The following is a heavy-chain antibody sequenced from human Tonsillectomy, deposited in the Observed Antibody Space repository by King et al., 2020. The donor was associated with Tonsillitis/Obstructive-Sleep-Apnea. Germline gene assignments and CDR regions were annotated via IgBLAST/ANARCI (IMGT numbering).Heavy chain of an antibody. V-gene: IGHV3-49*05. J-gene: IGHJ4*02. CDR3: TSDPLGLHYAVY. CDR2: IRSRAYDGTA. CDR1: GFTFGDYD. Sequence: VQLVESGGGLVKPGRSLRLSCTASGFTFGDYDMSWFRQAPGKGLEWVGFIRSRAYDGTAEYAASVKGRFTISRDDSRSIAYLQMNSLKSEYTAGYYCTSDPLGLHYAVYWGQGTLVTVSS. D-gene: IGHD4-17*01.